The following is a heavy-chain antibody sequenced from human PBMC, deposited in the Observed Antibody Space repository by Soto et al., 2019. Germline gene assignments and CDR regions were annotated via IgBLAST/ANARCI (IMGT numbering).Heavy chain of an antibody. CDR3: ARYRGYCSGGSCATVIDY. J-gene: IGHJ4*02. CDR2: IYYSGST. V-gene: IGHV4-61*01. CDR1: CGSVSSRSYY. D-gene: IGHD2-15*01. Sequence: SETLSLTCTVSCGSVSSRSYYWSWIRQPPGKGLEWIGYIYYSGSTNYNPSLKSRVTISVDTSKNQFSLKLSSVTAADTAVYYCARYRGYCSGGSCATVIDYWGQGTLVTVS.